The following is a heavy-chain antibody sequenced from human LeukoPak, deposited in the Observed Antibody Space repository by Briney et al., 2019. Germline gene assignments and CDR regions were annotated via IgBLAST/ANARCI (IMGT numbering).Heavy chain of an antibody. CDR3: TTDPGYYDRSGRYPTAGY. J-gene: IGHJ4*02. V-gene: IGHV3-15*07. CDR2: LKGKTDGGTT. Sequence: GGSLRLSCAAPGFTFSNAWMNWVRQAPGKGLEWVGRLKGKTDGGTTDYAAPVKGRFTISRDDSKNTLYLQMNSLKTEDTAVYYCTTDPGYYDRSGRYPTAGYWGQGTLVTVSS. CDR1: GFTFSNAW. D-gene: IGHD3-22*01.